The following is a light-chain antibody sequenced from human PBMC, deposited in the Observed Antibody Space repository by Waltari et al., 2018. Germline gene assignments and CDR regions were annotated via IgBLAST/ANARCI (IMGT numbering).Light chain of an antibody. Sequence: QSVLTQPPSASGTPGQRVTISCSGSSSNIGSNYVYWYQQFPGTAPKLLIFRNNQRPSGVPDRFSGSKSGTAASLASSGLRSEDEADYYCAAWDDSLSGVVFGGGAKLTVL. CDR1: SSNIGSNY. J-gene: IGLJ2*01. CDR2: RNN. V-gene: IGLV1-47*01. CDR3: AAWDDSLSGVV.